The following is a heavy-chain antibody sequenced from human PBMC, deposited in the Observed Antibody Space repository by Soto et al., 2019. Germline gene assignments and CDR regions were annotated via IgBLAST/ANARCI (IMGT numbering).Heavy chain of an antibody. J-gene: IGHJ6*02. CDR3: ARDRPRENYGGNYYYHMDV. CDR2: TIPIFGTA. Sequence: QVQLVQSGAEVKKPGSSVKVSCKASGGTFSTYAISWVRQAPGQGLEWMGGTIPIFGTADYAQKFQGRVTITADXPPTTAXXELSSLRSEDTAVYYCARDRPRENYGGNYYYHMDVWGQGTTVTVSS. CDR1: GGTFSTYA. D-gene: IGHD4-17*01. V-gene: IGHV1-69*12.